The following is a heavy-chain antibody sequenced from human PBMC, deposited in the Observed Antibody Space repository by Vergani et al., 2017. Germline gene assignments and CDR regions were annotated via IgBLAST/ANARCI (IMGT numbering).Heavy chain of an antibody. D-gene: IGHD2-15*01. CDR3: ARATCSGGSCYRGFEY. J-gene: IGHJ4*02. CDR1: GGTFSSCA. CDR2: IIPSLATT. V-gene: IGHV1-69*11. Sequence: QVQLVQSGAEVKKPGSSVKVSCKASGGTFSSCALNWVRQAPGQGLEWMGSIIPSLATTIYAQKFQGRVTITADESTSTAYMGLSSLKSEDTAVFYCARATCSGGSCYRGFEYWGQGSLITVSS.